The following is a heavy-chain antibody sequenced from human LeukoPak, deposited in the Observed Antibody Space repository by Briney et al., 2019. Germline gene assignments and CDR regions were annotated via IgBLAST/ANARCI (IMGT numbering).Heavy chain of an antibody. CDR2: IIPIFGTA. V-gene: IGHV1-69*05. Sequence: SVNVSCKASGGTFSSYAISWVRQAPGQGLEWMGGIIPIFGTANYAQKFQGRATITTDESTSTAYMELSSLRSEDTAVYYCARAWRGYSYGFPFDYWGQGTLVTVSS. D-gene: IGHD5-18*01. CDR3: ARAWRGYSYGFPFDY. CDR1: GGTFSSYA. J-gene: IGHJ4*02.